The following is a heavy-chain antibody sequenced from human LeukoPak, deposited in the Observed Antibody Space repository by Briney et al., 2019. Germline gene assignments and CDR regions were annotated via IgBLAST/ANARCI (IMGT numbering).Heavy chain of an antibody. V-gene: IGHV4-61*02. D-gene: IGHD3-3*01. Sequence: SETLSLTCTVPGGSITSGRYYWCSIRQPAGRGLEWIGRLYTSGSTNFNPSLKSRATISVDTSKNQFSLKLSSVTAADTAVYNCARGLMEYCDFWGGSSFDYWGQGTLVTVSS. CDR3: ARGLMEYCDFWGGSSFDY. CDR1: GGSITSGRYY. J-gene: IGHJ4*02. CDR2: LYTSGST.